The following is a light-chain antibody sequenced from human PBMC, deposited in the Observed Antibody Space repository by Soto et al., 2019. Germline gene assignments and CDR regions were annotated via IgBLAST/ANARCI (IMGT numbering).Light chain of an antibody. CDR3: KQRDNWLYT. V-gene: IGKV3-11*01. CDR2: DAT. CDR1: QSVSSY. Sequence: EIVLTQSPATLSFSPGERATLSCRASQSVSSYLAWYQQKPGQTPRLLIYDATNRATGIPARFSGSGSGTDFTLTIRRLEPEDFAIYYCKQRDNWLYTFGPGTRVDIK. J-gene: IGKJ3*01.